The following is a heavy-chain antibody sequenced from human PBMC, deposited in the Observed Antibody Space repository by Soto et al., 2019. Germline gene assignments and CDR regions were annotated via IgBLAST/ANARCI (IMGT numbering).Heavy chain of an antibody. V-gene: IGHV3-53*01. CDR1: GFTFSSND. CDR3: ATRPLLRGAP. J-gene: IGHJ3*01. D-gene: IGHD3-16*01. Sequence: EVQLVESGGGLIQPGGSLRLSCEASGFTFSSNDMNWVRQAPGKVLEWVSLIWTSGSTAYADSVKGRFTISRDNSKSALYLHMSSLRAEDTAVYYCATRPLLRGAPWGQGTMVTVSS. CDR2: IWTSGST.